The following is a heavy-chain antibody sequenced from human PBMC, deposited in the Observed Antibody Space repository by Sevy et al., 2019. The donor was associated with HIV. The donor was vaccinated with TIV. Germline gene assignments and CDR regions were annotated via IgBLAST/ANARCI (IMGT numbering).Heavy chain of an antibody. CDR1: GFTVSTNY. Sequence: GGSLRLSCAASGFTVSTNYMSWVRQPPGKGLEWVSAVYSGGTTYYADSVKGRFTISRDSSKNTLYLQMNGLRADDTAVYYCARAKAGDYFDYWGQGTLVTVSS. D-gene: IGHD4-17*01. J-gene: IGHJ4*02. V-gene: IGHV3-53*01. CDR3: ARAKAGDYFDY. CDR2: VYSGGTT.